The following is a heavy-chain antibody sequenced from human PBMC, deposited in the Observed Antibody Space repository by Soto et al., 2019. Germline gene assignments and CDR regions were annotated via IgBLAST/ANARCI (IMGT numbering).Heavy chain of an antibody. CDR3: ARGGGFGEQYSDAFDI. CDR1: GFTFSGYV. D-gene: IGHD3-10*01. J-gene: IGHJ3*02. Sequence: EVQLVESGGGLVQAGGSLRRSCAASGFTFSGYVMHWVRKAARESLEWVSVIGTSGHAFYADSVKGRFTITREVAKNSVYLQLTSRRDGDTAVYSCARGGGFGEQYSDAFDIWGPGTMVTVYS. V-gene: IGHV3-13*01. CDR2: IGTSGHA.